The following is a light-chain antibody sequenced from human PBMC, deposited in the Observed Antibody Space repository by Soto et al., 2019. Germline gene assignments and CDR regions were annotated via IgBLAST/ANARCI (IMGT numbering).Light chain of an antibody. CDR2: DNN. CDR1: SSNIGNNY. CDR3: GTWDSSLNAGV. Sequence: QSVLTQPPSVSAAAGQSVTISCSGSSSNIGNNYVSWYQRLPGNAPQLLIHDNNKRPSGIPDRFSGSKSGTSATLGITGLQTGDEADYFCGTWDSSLNAGVFGGGTKLTVL. V-gene: IGLV1-51*01. J-gene: IGLJ3*02.